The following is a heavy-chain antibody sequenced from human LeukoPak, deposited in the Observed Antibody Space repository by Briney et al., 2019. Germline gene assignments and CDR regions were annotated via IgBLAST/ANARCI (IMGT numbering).Heavy chain of an antibody. J-gene: IGHJ6*02. V-gene: IGHV1-69*13. D-gene: IGHD3-22*01. CDR3: AADSRSYFYYGMDV. CDR2: IIPIFGTA. CDR1: GGTFSSYA. Sequence: ASVKVSCKASGGTFSSYAISWVRQAPGQGLEWMGGIIPIFGTANYAQKFQGRVTITADESTSTAYMELSSLRSEDTAVYYCAADSRSYFYYGMDVWGQGTTVTVSS.